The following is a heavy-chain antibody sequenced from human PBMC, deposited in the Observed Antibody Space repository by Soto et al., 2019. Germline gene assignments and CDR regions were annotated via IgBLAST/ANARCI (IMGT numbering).Heavy chain of an antibody. CDR2: IGTAGDT. J-gene: IGHJ6*02. Sequence: GGSLRLSCAASGFTFSSYDMHWVRQATGKGLEWVSAIGTAGDTYYPGSVKGRFTISRENAKNSLYLQMNSLRAEDTAVYYCARVVGGSPYGMDVWGQGITVTVSS. D-gene: IGHD2-15*01. V-gene: IGHV3-13*01. CDR3: ARVVGGSPYGMDV. CDR1: GFTFSSYD.